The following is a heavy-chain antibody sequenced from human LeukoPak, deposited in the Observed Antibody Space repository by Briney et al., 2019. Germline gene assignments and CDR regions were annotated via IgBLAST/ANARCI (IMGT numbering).Heavy chain of an antibody. D-gene: IGHD4-17*01. J-gene: IGHJ3*02. CDR3: ARDGTTVTTGNAFDI. CDR1: GFTFSSYS. CDR2: IKQDGSEK. Sequence: GGSLRLSCAASGFTFSSYSMNWVRQAPGKGLEWVANIKQDGSEKYYVDSVKGRFTISRDNAKNSLYLQMNSLRAEDTAVYYCARDGTTVTTGNAFDIWGQGTMVTVSS. V-gene: IGHV3-7*03.